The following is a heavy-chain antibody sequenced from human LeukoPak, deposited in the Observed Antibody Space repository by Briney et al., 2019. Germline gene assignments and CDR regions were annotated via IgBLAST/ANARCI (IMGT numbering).Heavy chain of an antibody. D-gene: IGHD6-19*01. Sequence: ASVKVSCKASGGTFSSYTISWVRQAPGQGLEWMRRIIPILGIANYAQKFQGRVTITADKSTSTAYMELSSLRSEDTAVYYCARDVEVAGLRGFDYWGQGTLVTVSS. CDR1: GGTFSSYT. CDR3: ARDVEVAGLRGFDY. V-gene: IGHV1-69*04. J-gene: IGHJ4*02. CDR2: IIPILGIA.